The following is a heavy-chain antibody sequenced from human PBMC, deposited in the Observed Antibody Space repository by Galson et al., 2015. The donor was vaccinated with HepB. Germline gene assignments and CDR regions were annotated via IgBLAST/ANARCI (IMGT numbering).Heavy chain of an antibody. Sequence: SVKVSCKASGYTFTSYYMHWVRQAPGQGLEWMGIINPSGGSTSYAQKFQGRVTMTRDTSTSTVYMELSSLRSEDTAVYYCARGIPGRPPRGAYYDFWSGTSTDPWGQGTLVTVSS. CDR3: ARGIPGRPPRGAYYDFWSGTSTDP. V-gene: IGHV1-46*01. CDR2: INPSGGST. D-gene: IGHD3-3*01. J-gene: IGHJ5*02. CDR1: GYTFTSYY.